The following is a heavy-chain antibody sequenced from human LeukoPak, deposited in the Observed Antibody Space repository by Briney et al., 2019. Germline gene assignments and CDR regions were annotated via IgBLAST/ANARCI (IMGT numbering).Heavy chain of an antibody. CDR3: ARARVATTHYFDY. CDR1: GFTFSSYT. J-gene: IGHJ4*02. D-gene: IGHD2-15*01. CDR2: ITGSGDST. V-gene: IGHV3-23*01. Sequence: GGSLRLSCAASGFTFSSYTMSWVRQAPGKGLEWVSSITGSGDSTYDADSVKGRFTISRDNSKNTLYLQMNSLRAEDTAVYYCARARVATTHYFDYWGQGTLVTVSS.